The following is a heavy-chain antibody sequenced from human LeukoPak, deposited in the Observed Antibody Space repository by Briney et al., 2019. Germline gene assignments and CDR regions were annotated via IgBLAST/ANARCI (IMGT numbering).Heavy chain of an antibody. Sequence: PGGSLRLSCAASGFTFSSYSMNWVRQAPGKGLEWVSSISSSSSYIYYADSVKGRFTISRDNSKNTLYLQMNSLRAEDTAVYYCAKLESALWFGELSPFDYWGQGTLVTVSS. V-gene: IGHV3-21*04. D-gene: IGHD3-10*01. CDR3: AKLESALWFGELSPFDY. J-gene: IGHJ4*02. CDR2: ISSSSSYI. CDR1: GFTFSSYS.